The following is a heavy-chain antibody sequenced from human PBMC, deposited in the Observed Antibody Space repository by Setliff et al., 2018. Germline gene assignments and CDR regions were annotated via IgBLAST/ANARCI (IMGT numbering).Heavy chain of an antibody. Sequence: PSETLSLTCGVSGASISDSYWSWIRQPPGKGLEWIGHILTTGSTNYNPSLESRIAISADTSRDRFSLRLTSVTAADTAIYYCARFCGTSNCQRAPLFDYWGQGILVTVSS. J-gene: IGHJ4*02. V-gene: IGHV4-4*08. CDR3: ARFCGTSNCQRAPLFDY. D-gene: IGHD1-1*01. CDR2: ILTTGST. CDR1: GASISDSY.